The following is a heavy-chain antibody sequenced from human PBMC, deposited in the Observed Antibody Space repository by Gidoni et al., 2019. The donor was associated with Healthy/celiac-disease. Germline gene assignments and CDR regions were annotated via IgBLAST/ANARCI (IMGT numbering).Heavy chain of an antibody. CDR2: INHSGST. J-gene: IGHJ4*02. CDR1: GGSFSGYY. CDR3: ARGPSLRFRVFDY. D-gene: IGHD3-3*01. Sequence: QVQLQQWGAGLLKPSATLSLTCAVYGGSFSGYYWSWIRQPPGKGLEWIGEINHSGSTNYNPSLKSRVTISVDTSKNQFSLKLSSVTAADTAVYYCARGPSLRFRVFDYWGQGTLVTVSS. V-gene: IGHV4-34*01.